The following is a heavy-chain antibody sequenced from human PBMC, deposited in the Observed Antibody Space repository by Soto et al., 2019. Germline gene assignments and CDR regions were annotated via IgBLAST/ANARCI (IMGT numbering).Heavy chain of an antibody. J-gene: IGHJ4*02. CDR3: ASGTNGAFFVY. CDR1: GFTFSDYY. Sequence: QVQLVESGGGLVKPGGSLRLSCAASGFTFSDYYMSWIRQAPGKGLEWVSYISSRSSTIFYADSVKGRFTISRDNVKNSLYLQMYSLRAVDTAVYYCASGTNGAFFVYWGQGILVTVSS. V-gene: IGHV3-11*01. CDR2: ISSRSSTI. D-gene: IGHD2-8*01.